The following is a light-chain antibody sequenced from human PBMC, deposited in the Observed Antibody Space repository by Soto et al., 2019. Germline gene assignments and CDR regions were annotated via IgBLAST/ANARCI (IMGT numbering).Light chain of an antibody. V-gene: IGKV1-5*03. CDR1: QSIGSW. CDR2: KAS. CDR3: QHYNNYSRT. Sequence: DIQMTQSPSTLSASVGDRVTITCRASQSIGSWLAWYQQKPGKAPKLLIYKASSLESGVPSRFSGSGSGTEFTLTISSLQPDDFATYYCQHYNNYSRTFGQGTKVEIK. J-gene: IGKJ1*01.